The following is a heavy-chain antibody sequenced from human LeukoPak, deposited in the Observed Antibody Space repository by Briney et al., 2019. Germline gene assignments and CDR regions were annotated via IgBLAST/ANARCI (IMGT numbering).Heavy chain of an antibody. CDR2: MKEDGGEI. D-gene: IGHD6-13*01. CDR3: ASDSEQQVDAPDV. V-gene: IGHV3-7*01. Sequence: GGSLRLSCAGSGFPFSNYWMAWVRQAPGKGLEWVANMKEDGGEINYVDSVKGRFTISRDSSNNTVYLQMNSLRAEDTALYYCASDSEQQVDAPDVWGQGTTVTVSS. J-gene: IGHJ6*02. CDR1: GFPFSNYW.